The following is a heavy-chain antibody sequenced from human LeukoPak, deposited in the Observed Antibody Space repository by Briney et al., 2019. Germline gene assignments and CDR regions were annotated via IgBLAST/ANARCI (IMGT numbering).Heavy chain of an antibody. CDR3: ATSLDTAMVSPFDY. D-gene: IGHD5-18*01. CDR2: IWYDGSNK. Sequence: GGSLRLSCAASGFTFRNHGMHWVRQAPGKGLEWVAVIWYDGSNKYYVDSVKGRFTISRDNSKNTLYLQMNSLRAEDTAVYCCATSLDTAMVSPFDYWGQGTLVTVSS. CDR1: GFTFRNHG. J-gene: IGHJ4*02. V-gene: IGHV3-33*01.